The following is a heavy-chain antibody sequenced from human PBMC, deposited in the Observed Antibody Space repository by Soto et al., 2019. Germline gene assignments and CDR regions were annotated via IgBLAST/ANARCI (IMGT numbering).Heavy chain of an antibody. CDR3: ARDMYDSSGYYQWFDP. J-gene: IGHJ5*02. CDR2: IYYSGST. Sequence: SETLSLTCSVSGDSISRSSHYWGWIRQHPGKGLEWIGYIYYSGSTYYNPSLKSRVTISVDTSKNQFSLKLSSVTAADTAVYYCARDMYDSSGYYQWFDPWGQGTLVTVSS. D-gene: IGHD3-22*01. V-gene: IGHV4-31*03. CDR1: GDSISRSSHY.